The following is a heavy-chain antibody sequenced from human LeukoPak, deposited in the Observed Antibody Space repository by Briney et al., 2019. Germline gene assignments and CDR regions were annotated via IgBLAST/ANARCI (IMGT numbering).Heavy chain of an antibody. CDR3: ARGIRGAAYYYYYHMDV. CDR1: GFTFDDYG. D-gene: IGHD3-10*01. J-gene: IGHJ6*03. Sequence: PGGSLRLSCAASGFTFDDYGMSWVRQAPGKGLEWVSGNNWNGDSTGYADSVTGRFTISRDNAKNSLYLQMNSLRAEDTALYYCARGIRGAAYYYYYHMDVWGKGTTVTVSS. CDR2: NNWNGDST. V-gene: IGHV3-20*04.